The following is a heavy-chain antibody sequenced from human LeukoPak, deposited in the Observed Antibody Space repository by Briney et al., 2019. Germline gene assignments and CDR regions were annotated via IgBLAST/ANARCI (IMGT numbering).Heavy chain of an antibody. J-gene: IGHJ4*02. V-gene: IGHV4-59*01. Sequence: SETLSLTCTVSGGSISSYYWSWIRKPPGKGLEWIGYIYYSGSTNYNPSLKSRVTISVDTSKNQFSLKLSSVTAADTAVYYCARALSGSYSFFDYWGQGTLVTVSS. D-gene: IGHD1-26*01. CDR2: IYYSGST. CDR3: ARALSGSYSFFDY. CDR1: GGSISSYY.